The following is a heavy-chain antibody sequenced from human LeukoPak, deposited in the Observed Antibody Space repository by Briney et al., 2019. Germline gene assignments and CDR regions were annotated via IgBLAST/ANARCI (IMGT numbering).Heavy chain of an antibody. CDR1: GGSISSSSYY. Sequence: PSETLSLTCTVSGGSISSSSYYWGWIRQPPGKGLEWIGSIYYSGSTYYNPSLKSRVTISVDTSKNQFSLKLSSVTAADTAVYYCARQRGGYSGYDFDYWGQGTLVTVSS. V-gene: IGHV4-39*01. J-gene: IGHJ4*02. CDR2: IYYSGST. D-gene: IGHD5-12*01. CDR3: ARQRGGYSGYDFDY.